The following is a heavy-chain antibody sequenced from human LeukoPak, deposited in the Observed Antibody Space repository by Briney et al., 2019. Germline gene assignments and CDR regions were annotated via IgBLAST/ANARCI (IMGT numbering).Heavy chain of an antibody. CDR2: IYTSGST. Sequence: SETLSLTCTVSGGSISSGSYYWSWIRQPAGKGLECLGRIYTSGSTNYDPSRKSRVTISVGTSKTQSSLKLSSVTAADTAVYYCARGPRSIAVAGREVHWFDPWGQGTLVTVSS. J-gene: IGHJ5*02. CDR3: ARGPRSIAVAGREVHWFDP. CDR1: GGSISSGSYY. V-gene: IGHV4-61*02. D-gene: IGHD6-19*01.